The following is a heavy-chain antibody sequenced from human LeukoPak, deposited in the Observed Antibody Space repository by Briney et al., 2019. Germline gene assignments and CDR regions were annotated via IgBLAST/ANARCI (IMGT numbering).Heavy chain of an antibody. J-gene: IGHJ4*02. CDR1: GFTVSSNY. CDR3: ARTAGYSSSWDLSDY. Sequence: SGGSLRLSCAASGFTVSSNYMSWVRQAPGKGLEGVSVIYSGGSTYYADSVKGRFTISRDNSKNTMYLQMNSLRAEDTAVYYCARTAGYSSSWDLSDYWGQGTLVTVSS. CDR2: IYSGGST. V-gene: IGHV3-53*01. D-gene: IGHD6-13*01.